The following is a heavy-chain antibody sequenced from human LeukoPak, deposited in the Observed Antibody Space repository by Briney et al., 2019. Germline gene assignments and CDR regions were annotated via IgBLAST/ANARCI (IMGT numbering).Heavy chain of an antibody. CDR1: GFTFSRFS. CDR3: ARDLMGIAYRGAFYY. Sequence: PGGSLRLSCASSGFTFSRFSMNWVRQAPGKGLEWVSSISSSGTYIYYADSVKGRFTISRDSAKNSLYLQMNSLRAEDTAVYYCARDLMGIAYRGAFYYWGQGTLVTVSS. J-gene: IGHJ4*02. D-gene: IGHD6-13*01. V-gene: IGHV3-21*04. CDR2: ISSSGTYI.